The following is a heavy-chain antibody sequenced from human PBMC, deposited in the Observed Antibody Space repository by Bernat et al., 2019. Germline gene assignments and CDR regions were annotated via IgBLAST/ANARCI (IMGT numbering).Heavy chain of an antibody. D-gene: IGHD5-12*01. CDR1: GFTFSSYE. CDR3: ARDPPNIVATADY. J-gene: IGHJ4*02. CDR2: ISSSGSYI. Sequence: EVQLVESGGGLVQPGGSLRLSCAASGFTFSSYEMNWVRQGPGKGLEWGSYISSSGSYIYYADSVKGRFTISRDNAKNSLYLQMNSLRAEDTAVYYCARDPPNIVATADYWGQGTLVTVSS. V-gene: IGHV3-48*03.